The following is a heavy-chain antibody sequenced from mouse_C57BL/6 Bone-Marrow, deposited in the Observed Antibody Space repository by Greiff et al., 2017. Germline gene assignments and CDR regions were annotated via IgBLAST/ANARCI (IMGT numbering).Heavy chain of an antibody. D-gene: IGHD1-1*01. V-gene: IGHV5-16*01. CDR3: ARDGSSYEGAMDY. CDR1: GFTFSDYY. Sequence: VQLVESEGGLVQPGSSMKLSCTASGFTFSDYYMAWVRQVPEKGLEWVANINYDGSSTYYLDSLKSRFIISRDNAKNILYLQMSSLKSEDTATYYCARDGSSYEGAMDYWGQGTSVTVSS. CDR2: INYDGSST. J-gene: IGHJ4*01.